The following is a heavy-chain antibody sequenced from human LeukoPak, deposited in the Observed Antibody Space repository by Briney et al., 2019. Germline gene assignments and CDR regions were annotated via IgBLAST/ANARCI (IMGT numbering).Heavy chain of an antibody. Sequence: PSGTLSLTCGVSGGSISNTNWWSWVRQPPGQGLEWIGEISLTGLTHYNPSLESRVTVSLDKSKNQLSLNLTSVTAADTAVYYCASDDYGDLVNAFDIWGQGTMVTVSS. V-gene: IGHV4-4*02. D-gene: IGHD4-17*01. CDR3: ASDDYGDLVNAFDI. CDR1: GGSISNTNW. J-gene: IGHJ3*02. CDR2: ISLTGLT.